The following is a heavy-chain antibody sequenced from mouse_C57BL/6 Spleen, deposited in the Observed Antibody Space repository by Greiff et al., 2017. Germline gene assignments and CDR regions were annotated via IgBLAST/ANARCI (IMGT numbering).Heavy chain of an antibody. CDR2: INPSNGGT. J-gene: IGHJ2*01. D-gene: IGHD2-1*01. CDR3: ARSRGNYVRFDY. CDR1: GYTFTSYG. V-gene: IGHV1-53*01. Sequence: VQLQQPGTELVKPGASVKLSCKASGYTFTSYGMHWVKQRPGQGLEWIGNINPSNGGTYYNEKFKSKATLTVDKSSSTAYMQLSILTSEDSAVYYCARSRGNYVRFDYWGQGTTLTVSS.